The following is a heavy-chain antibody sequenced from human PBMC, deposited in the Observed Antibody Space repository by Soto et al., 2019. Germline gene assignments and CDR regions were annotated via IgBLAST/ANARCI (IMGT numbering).Heavy chain of an antibody. J-gene: IGHJ4*02. CDR2: IKEDGSET. V-gene: IGHV3-7*01. CDR1: GFIFNSYC. CDR3: ARRGDDFDS. Sequence: EVQLVESGGGLVQPGGSLRVSCTASGFIFNSYCMSWVRQAPGKGLEWVANIKEDGSETYYVDSVKGRFTISRDNAKNSLYLQMHSLRAEDTAVYYCARRGDDFDSWGQGTQVTVAS. D-gene: IGHD4-17*01.